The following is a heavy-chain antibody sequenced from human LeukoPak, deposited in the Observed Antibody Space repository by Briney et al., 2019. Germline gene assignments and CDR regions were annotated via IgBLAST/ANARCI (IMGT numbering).Heavy chain of an antibody. CDR1: GFTFRTFG. V-gene: IGHV3-30*02. J-gene: IGHJ4*02. Sequence: PGGSLRLSCVASGFTFRTFGMHWVRQAPAQGLEWVALIRSDISDQYYVHSVKGRFTLSRDNSKNTLYLQINSLRAEDTAVYCCAKDYSGSYYGVDAPPLPVYWGEGTLVTVSS. D-gene: IGHD1-26*01. CDR2: IRSDISDQ. CDR3: AKDYSGSYYGVDAPPLPVY.